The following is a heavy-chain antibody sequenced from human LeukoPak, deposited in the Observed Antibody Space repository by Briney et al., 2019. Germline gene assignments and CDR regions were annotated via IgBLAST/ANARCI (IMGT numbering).Heavy chain of an antibody. CDR2: IYHSGST. Sequence: PSQTLSLTCTVSGGSISSGGYYWSWIRQPPGKGLEWIGYIYHSGSTYYNPSLKSRVTISIDTSKNQFSLKLSSVTAADTAVYYCARDMGGLIGGFDYWGQGTLVTVSS. V-gene: IGHV4-30-2*01. D-gene: IGHD3-16*01. CDR3: ARDMGGLIGGFDY. CDR1: GGSISSGGYY. J-gene: IGHJ4*02.